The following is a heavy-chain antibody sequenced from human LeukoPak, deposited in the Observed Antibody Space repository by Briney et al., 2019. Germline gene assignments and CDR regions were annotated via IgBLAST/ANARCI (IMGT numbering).Heavy chain of an antibody. CDR2: IYYSGST. J-gene: IGHJ5*02. CDR1: GGSISSYY. D-gene: IGHD3-10*01. V-gene: IGHV4-59*08. Sequence: SEPLSLTCTVSGGSISSYYWSWIRQPPGKGLEWIGYIYYSGSTNYNPSLKSRVTISVDTSKNQFSLKLSSVTAADTAVYYCASFKVRGVTFGPGWFDPWGQGTLVTVSS. CDR3: ASFKVRGVTFGPGWFDP.